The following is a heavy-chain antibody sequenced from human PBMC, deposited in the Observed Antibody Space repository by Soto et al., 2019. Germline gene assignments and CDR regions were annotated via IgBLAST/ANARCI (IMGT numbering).Heavy chain of an antibody. CDR1: GYSFSSGYC. CDR3: ARERYDYVWGSYRYCYFDY. D-gene: IGHD3-16*02. CDR2: IYHSGST. V-gene: IGHV4-38-2*02. J-gene: IGHJ4*02. Sequence: LSETLSLTCAVYGYSFSSGYCWGWIRQPPGRGLWWIGIIYHSGSTYYNPSLKSRVTISLDTSKNQFSLKLSSVTAADTAVYYCARERYDYVWGSYRYCYFDYWGQGTLVSDSS.